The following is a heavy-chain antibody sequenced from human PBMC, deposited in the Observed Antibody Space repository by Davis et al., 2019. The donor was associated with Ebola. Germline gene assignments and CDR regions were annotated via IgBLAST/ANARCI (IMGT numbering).Heavy chain of an antibody. CDR3: VIITMT. CDR2: INPNDGTT. Sequence: ASVKVSCKASGYTFTTYYMNWVRQASGHGLKWMGVINPNDGTTTYAQEFRDRVTMTRDTSTSTVFLDMRNLAFDDTAVYYCVIITMTWGQGTLVTVSS. V-gene: IGHV1-46*01. CDR1: GYTFTTYY. J-gene: IGHJ5*01.